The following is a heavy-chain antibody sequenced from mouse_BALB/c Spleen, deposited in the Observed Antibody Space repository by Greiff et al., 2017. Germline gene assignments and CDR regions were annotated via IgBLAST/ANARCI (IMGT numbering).Heavy chain of an antibody. CDR2: INPYNDGT. V-gene: IGHV1-14*01. D-gene: IGHD2-4*01. CDR1: GYTFTSYV. CDR3: ARWGRSTMITTGYFDV. Sequence: VQLQQSGPELVKPGASVKMSCKASGYTFTSYVMHWVKQKPGQGLEWIGYINPYNDGTKYNEKFKGKATLTSDKSSSTAYMELSSLTSEDSAVYYCARWGRSTMITTGYFDVWGAGTTVTVSS. J-gene: IGHJ1*01.